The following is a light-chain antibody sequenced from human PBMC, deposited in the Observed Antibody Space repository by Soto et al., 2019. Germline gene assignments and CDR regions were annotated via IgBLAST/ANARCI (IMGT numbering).Light chain of an antibody. Sequence: IVMTQSPLYMPIIPCEPTPISCRSSESLLHTNGNNHLDWYLQKPGQSPQLLIYFGSTRASGVPDRFSGSGSDTDFTLTISRVEAEDVGVYYCMQALQTRWTFGQGTKVDIK. V-gene: IGKV2-28*01. CDR1: ESLLHTNGNNH. CDR2: FGS. J-gene: IGKJ1*01. CDR3: MQALQTRWT.